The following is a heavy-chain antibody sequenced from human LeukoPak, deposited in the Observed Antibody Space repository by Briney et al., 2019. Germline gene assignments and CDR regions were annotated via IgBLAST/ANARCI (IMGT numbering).Heavy chain of an antibody. V-gene: IGHV3-43*02. CDR3: AKAIYSSGRYGISARMDPNGMDV. Sequence: GGSLRLSCAASGFTFSSYAMSWVRQAPGKGLEWVSLISWDGGSTYYADSVKGRFTISRDNSKNSLYLQMNSLRTEDTALYYCAKAIYSSGRYGISARMDPNGMDVWGQGTTVTVSS. D-gene: IGHD6-19*01. CDR1: GFTFSSYA. CDR2: ISWDGGST. J-gene: IGHJ6*02.